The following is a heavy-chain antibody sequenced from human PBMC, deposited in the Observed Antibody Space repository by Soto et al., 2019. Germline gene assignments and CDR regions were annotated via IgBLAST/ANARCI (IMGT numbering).Heavy chain of an antibody. CDR2: IYYSGNT. V-gene: IGHV4-39*01. D-gene: IGHD2-2*01. J-gene: IGHJ4*02. Sequence: QVQLQESGPGLVKPSEALSLTCTVSGGSITSSNYHWGWSRQPPGKGLEWIGTIYYSGNTYYNPSPKSRVTMSMDASKNQFSLTLSSVAVADTAVYYCSRLTNARPGDDWGQGTLVTVSS. CDR3: SRLTNARPGDD. CDR1: GGSITSSNYH.